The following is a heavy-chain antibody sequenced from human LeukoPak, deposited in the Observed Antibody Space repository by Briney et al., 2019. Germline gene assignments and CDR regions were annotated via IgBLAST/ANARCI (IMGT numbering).Heavy chain of an antibody. CDR1: GYTFTSYY. CDR2: INPSGGRT. D-gene: IGHD3-10*01. J-gene: IGHJ5*02. V-gene: IGHV1-46*01. Sequence: VASVKVSCKASGYTFTSYYMHWVRQAPGQGLEWMGIINPSGGRTIYAQKFQGRVTMTRDTSTSTVYMELSSLRSEDTAVYYCARSYGSGRGWFDPWGQGTLVTVSS. CDR3: ARSYGSGRGWFDP.